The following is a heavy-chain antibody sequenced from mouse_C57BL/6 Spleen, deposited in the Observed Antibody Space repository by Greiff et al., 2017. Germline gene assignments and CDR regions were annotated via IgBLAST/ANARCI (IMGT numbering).Heavy chain of an antibody. V-gene: IGHV1-76*01. J-gene: IGHJ2*01. D-gene: IGHD2-5*01. CDR3: ARESNYEDY. CDR2: IYPGSGNT. Sequence: VQLQQPGAELVRPGASVKLSCKASGYTFTDYYINWVKQRPGQGLEWIARIYPGSGNTYYNQKFKGKATLTAEKSSSTAYMQLSSLTSEDSAVYFCARESNYEDYWGQGTTLTVSS. CDR1: GYTFTDYY.